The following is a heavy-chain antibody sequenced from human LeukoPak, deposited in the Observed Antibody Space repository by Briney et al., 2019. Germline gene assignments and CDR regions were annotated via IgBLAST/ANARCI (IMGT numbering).Heavy chain of an antibody. J-gene: IGHJ4*02. V-gene: IGHV1-24*01. CDR2: FDPEDGET. CDR1: GYTLTELS. Sequence: ASVKVSCKVSGYTLTELSMHWVRQAPGKGLEWMGGFDPEDGETIYAQKFQGRVTMTEDTSTDTAYMELSSLRPEDTAVYYCAAVSGYSSGWYVRENVDYWGQGTLVTVSS. CDR3: AAVSGYSSGWYVRENVDY. D-gene: IGHD6-19*01.